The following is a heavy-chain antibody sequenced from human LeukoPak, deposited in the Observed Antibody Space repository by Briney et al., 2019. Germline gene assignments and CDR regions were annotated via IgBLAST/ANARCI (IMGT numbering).Heavy chain of an antibody. Sequence: GGSLRLSCAASGFTFNSYGMHWVRQAPGKGLEWVAVTSYDGSNKYYADSVKGRFTISRDNSKNTLYLQMNSLRAEDTAVYYCAKETLYCSSTSCYSYFDYWGQGPLVTVSS. V-gene: IGHV3-30*18. J-gene: IGHJ4*02. CDR3: AKETLYCSSTSCYSYFDY. CDR1: GFTFNSYG. CDR2: TSYDGSNK. D-gene: IGHD2-2*01.